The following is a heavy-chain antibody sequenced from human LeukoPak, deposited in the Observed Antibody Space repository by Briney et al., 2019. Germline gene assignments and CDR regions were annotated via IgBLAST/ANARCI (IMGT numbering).Heavy chain of an antibody. V-gene: IGHV4-59*08. Sequence: PSETLSLTCAVYGGSFSGYYWSWIRQPPGKGLEWIGYIYHSGSTHYNPSLKSRVTISVDTSKNQFSLKLSSVTAADTAVYYCARQPVVAATPFYYMDVWGKGAPVTISS. D-gene: IGHD2-15*01. CDR2: IYHSGST. J-gene: IGHJ6*03. CDR3: ARQPVVAATPFYYMDV. CDR1: GGSFSGYY.